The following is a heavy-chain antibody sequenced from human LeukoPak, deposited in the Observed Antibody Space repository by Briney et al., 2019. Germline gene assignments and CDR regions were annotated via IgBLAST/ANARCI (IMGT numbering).Heavy chain of an antibody. V-gene: IGHV1-46*01. CDR1: GYNFTTYY. CDR2: INPSGGKT. CDR3: ARDLSTARTGNPLDY. D-gene: IGHD3/OR15-3a*01. Sequence: ASVKVSCKASGYNFTTYYMHWVRQAPGQGLEWMGIINPSGGKTSYAQKFQGRVTMTRDTSTSTVYMELSSLSSEDTAVYYCARDLSTARTGNPLDYWGQGSLVTVSS. J-gene: IGHJ4*02.